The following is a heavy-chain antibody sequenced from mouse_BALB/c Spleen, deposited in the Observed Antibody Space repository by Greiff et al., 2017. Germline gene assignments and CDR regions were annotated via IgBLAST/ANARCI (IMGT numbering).Heavy chain of an antibody. Sequence: VQLQQSGPELVKPGASVKVSCKASGYAFTSSYMYWVKQSHGKSLEWIGYIDPYNGGTSYNQKFKGKATLTADKSSSTAYMHLNSLTSEDSAVYYCAKFGSSGYEAYWGQGTLVTVSA. CDR3: AKFGSSGYEAY. CDR2: IDPYNGGT. D-gene: IGHD3-1*01. CDR1: GYAFTSSY. V-gene: IGHV1S135*01. J-gene: IGHJ3*01.